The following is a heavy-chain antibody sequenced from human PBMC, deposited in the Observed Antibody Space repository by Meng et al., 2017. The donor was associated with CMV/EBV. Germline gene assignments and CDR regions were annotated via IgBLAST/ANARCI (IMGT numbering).Heavy chain of an antibody. CDR3: TRRVVTDHYYYGMDV. V-gene: IGHV3-15*01. Sequence: GGSLRLSCAASGSTFSNAWTSWVRQAPGKGLEWVGRIKSKTDGGTTDYAAPVKGRFTISRDDSKNTLYLQMNSLKTEDTAVYYCTRRVVTDHYYYGMDVWGQGTTVTVSS. J-gene: IGHJ6*02. CDR2: IKSKTDGGTT. CDR1: GSTFSNAW. D-gene: IGHD3-3*01.